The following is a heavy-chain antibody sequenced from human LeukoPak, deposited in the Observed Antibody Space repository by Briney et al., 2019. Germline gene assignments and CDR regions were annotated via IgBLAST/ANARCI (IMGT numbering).Heavy chain of an antibody. J-gene: IGHJ4*02. CDR1: GGSISSYY. CDR3: ASRLYDFWSGYYIH. CDR2: IYYSGST. Sequence: SETLSLTCTVSGGSISSYYWSWIRQPPGKGLEWIGYIYYSGSTNYNPSLKSRVTISVDTSKNQFSLKLSSVTAADTAVYYCASRLYDFWSGYYIHWGQGTLVTVSS. V-gene: IGHV4-59*01. D-gene: IGHD3-3*01.